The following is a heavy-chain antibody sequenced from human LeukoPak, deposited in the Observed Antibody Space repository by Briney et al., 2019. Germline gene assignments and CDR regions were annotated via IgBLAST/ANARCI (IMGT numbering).Heavy chain of an antibody. CDR3: ARGGSSDARLGY. J-gene: IGHJ4*02. Sequence: KPSQTLSLTCTVSGGSISSGGYYWSWIRQPPGKGLEWIGYIYHSGSTYYNPSLKSRVTISVDRSKNQFSLKLSSVTAADTAVYYCARGGSSDARLGYWGQGTLVTVSS. CDR1: GGSISSGGYY. D-gene: IGHD6-6*01. CDR2: IYHSGST. V-gene: IGHV4-30-2*01.